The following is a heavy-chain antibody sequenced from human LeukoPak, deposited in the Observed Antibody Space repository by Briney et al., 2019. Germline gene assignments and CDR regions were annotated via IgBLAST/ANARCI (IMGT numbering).Heavy chain of an antibody. Sequence: PGGSLRLSCAASGFTVSSNYMTWVRQAPGKGLEWVGFIRSKAYGGTTEYAASVKGRFTISRDDSKSIAYLQMNSLKTEDTAVYYCTRAQLRYFDWLLYFDYWGQGTLVTVSS. CDR3: TRAQLRYFDWLLYFDY. CDR2: IRSKAYGGTT. J-gene: IGHJ4*02. D-gene: IGHD3-9*01. CDR1: GFTVSSNY. V-gene: IGHV3-49*04.